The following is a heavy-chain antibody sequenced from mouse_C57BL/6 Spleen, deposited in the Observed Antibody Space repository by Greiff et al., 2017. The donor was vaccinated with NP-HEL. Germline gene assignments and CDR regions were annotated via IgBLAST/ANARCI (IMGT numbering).Heavy chain of an antibody. J-gene: IGHJ1*03. CDR1: GYAFSSSW. V-gene: IGHV1-82*01. CDR2: IYPGDGDT. Sequence: QVQLQQSGPELVKPGASVKISCKASGYAFSSSWMNWVQQRPGKGLEWIGRIYPGDGDTNYNGKFKGKATLTADKSSSTAYMQLSSLTSEDSAVYFCASALYDGYYWYFDVWGTGTTVTVSS. D-gene: IGHD2-3*01. CDR3: ASALYDGYYWYFDV.